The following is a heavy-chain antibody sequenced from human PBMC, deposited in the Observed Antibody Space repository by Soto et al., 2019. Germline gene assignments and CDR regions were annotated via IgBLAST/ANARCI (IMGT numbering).Heavy chain of an antibody. CDR3: VRSQGARGGLAV. CDR2: IYSGGST. V-gene: IGHV3-53*01. J-gene: IGHJ6*02. D-gene: IGHD3-10*01. CDR1: GFIVGTEH. Sequence: GGSLRISGAASGFIVGTEHMIWVRQAPGKGLEWVSIIYSGGSTYYADSVKGRFTISRDNSKNTLYLQMNSLRAEDTAVYYWVRSQGARGGLAVWGQGTTVTVSS.